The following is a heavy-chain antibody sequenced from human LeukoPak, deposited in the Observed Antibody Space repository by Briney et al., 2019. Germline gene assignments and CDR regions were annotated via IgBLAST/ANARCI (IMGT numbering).Heavy chain of an antibody. CDR3: ARDGAYGDYDY. CDR1: GFIFTDYW. J-gene: IGHJ4*02. CDR2: VKGDGSAT. V-gene: IGHV3-7*01. D-gene: IGHD4-17*01. Sequence: PGGSLRLSCAASGFIFTDYWMNWVRQAPGRGLEWLASVKGDGSATSYVDSVKGRFTISRDNSKNTVYLQMGSLRPEDMAVYHCARDGAYGDYDYWGQGTLVTVSS.